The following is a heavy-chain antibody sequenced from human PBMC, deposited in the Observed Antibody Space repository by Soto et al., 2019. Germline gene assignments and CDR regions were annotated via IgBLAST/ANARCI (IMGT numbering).Heavy chain of an antibody. V-gene: IGHV2-70*11. D-gene: IGHD5-12*01. J-gene: IGHJ5*02. CDR2: IDWDDDK. CDR1: GFSLSTSGMC. Sequence: GPTLVNPTQTLTLTCTFSGFSLSTSGMCVSWIRQPPGKALEWLARIDWDDDKYYSTSLKTRLTISKDTSKNQVVLTMTNMDPVDTATYYCARIVATKEYNWFDPWGQGTLVTVSS. CDR3: ARIVATKEYNWFDP.